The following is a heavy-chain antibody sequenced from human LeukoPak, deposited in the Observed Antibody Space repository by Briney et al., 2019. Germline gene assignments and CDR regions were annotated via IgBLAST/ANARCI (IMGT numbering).Heavy chain of an antibody. CDR1: GFTFSSYS. V-gene: IGHV3-21*01. Sequence: GGSLRLSCAASGFTFSSYSMNWVCQAPGKGLEWVSSISSSSSYIYYADSVKGRFTISRDNAKNSLYLQMNSLRAEDTAVYYCATYSTTMVRYGMDVWGQGTTVTVS. CDR3: ATYSTTMVRYGMDV. CDR2: ISSSSSYI. J-gene: IGHJ6*02. D-gene: IGHD4-11*01.